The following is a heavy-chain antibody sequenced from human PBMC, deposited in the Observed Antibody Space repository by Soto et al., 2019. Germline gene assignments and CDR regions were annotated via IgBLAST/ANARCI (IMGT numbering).Heavy chain of an antibody. CDR2: IDWDDDK. V-gene: IGHV2-70*04. CDR3: ARTIYYYDSTGYYYVGAFDI. CDR1: GFSLSTSGMR. J-gene: IGHJ3*02. Sequence: SGPTLVNPTQTLTLTCTFSGFSLSTSGMRVSWIRQPPGKALEWLARIDWDDDKFYSTSLKTRLTISKDTSKNQVVLTMTNMDPVDTATYYCARTIYYYDSTGYYYVGAFDIWGQGTIVTLSS. D-gene: IGHD3-22*01.